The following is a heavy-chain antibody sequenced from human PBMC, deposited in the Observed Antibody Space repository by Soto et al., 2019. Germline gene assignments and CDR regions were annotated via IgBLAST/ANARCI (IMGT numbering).Heavy chain of an antibody. V-gene: IGHV3-30-3*01. CDR3: ARAGYDSSGYYPNYYYYYGMDV. J-gene: IGHJ6*02. CDR1: GFTFSSYA. D-gene: IGHD3-22*01. Sequence: GGSLRLSCAASGFTFSSYAMHWVRQAPGKGLEWVAVISYDGSNKYYADSVKGRFTISRDNSKNTLYLQMNSLRAEDTAVYYCARAGYDSSGYYPNYYYYYGMDVWGQGTTVTVSS. CDR2: ISYDGSNK.